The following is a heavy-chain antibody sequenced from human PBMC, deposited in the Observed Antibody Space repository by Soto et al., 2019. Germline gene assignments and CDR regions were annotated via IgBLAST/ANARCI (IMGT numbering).Heavy chain of an antibody. CDR2: ISYDGSNK. CDR1: GFTFSSYG. D-gene: IGHD1-26*01. Sequence: PGGSLRLSCAASGFTFSSYGMHWVRQAPGKGLEWVAVISYDGSNKYYADSVKGRFTISRDNSKNTLYLQMNSLRAEDTAVYYCAKTEVAYSGSFRQTQSYWGQGTLVTVSS. CDR3: AKTEVAYSGSFRQTQSY. J-gene: IGHJ4*02. V-gene: IGHV3-30*18.